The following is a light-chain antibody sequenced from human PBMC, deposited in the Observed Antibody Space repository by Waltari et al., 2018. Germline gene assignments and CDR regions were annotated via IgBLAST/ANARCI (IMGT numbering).Light chain of an antibody. CDR1: QGIGNY. V-gene: IGKV1-27*01. CDR3: QNYNSAPFT. Sequence: DIQMTKSPSSLSASVGDRVTITCRASQGIGNYLAWYQQKPGTVPKILIYTASTLQSGVPSRFSGSGSAADFTLTISSLQPEDAATYYCQNYNSAPFTFGPGTRVDIK. J-gene: IGKJ3*01. CDR2: TAS.